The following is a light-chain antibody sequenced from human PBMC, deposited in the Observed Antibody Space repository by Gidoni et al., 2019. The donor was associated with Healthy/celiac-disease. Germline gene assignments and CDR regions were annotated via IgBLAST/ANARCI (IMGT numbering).Light chain of an antibody. Sequence: QSALTQPSPVSGSPGQSITISCTGTSSDVGGYNYVSWYQQHPGKAPKLMMYDVSNRPSGGSNRFSGSKSGNTASLTISGLQAEDEADYYCSSYTSSSTVVFGGGTKLTVL. J-gene: IGLJ2*01. CDR3: SSYTSSSTVV. CDR1: SSDVGGYNY. V-gene: IGLV2-14*01. CDR2: DVS.